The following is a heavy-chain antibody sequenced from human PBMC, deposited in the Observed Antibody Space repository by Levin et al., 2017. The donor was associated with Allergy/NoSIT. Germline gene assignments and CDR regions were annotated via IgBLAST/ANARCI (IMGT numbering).Heavy chain of an antibody. J-gene: IGHJ6*03. V-gene: IGHV3-74*01. CDR1: GFTFSSYW. CDR3: ARGVTLLTYYYMDV. Sequence: GESLKISCAASGFTFSSYWMHWVRQAPGKGLVWVSRINSDGSSTSYADSVKGRFTISRDNAKNTLYLQMNSLRAEDTAVYYCARGVTLLTYYYMDVWGKGTTVTVSS. D-gene: IGHD2-15*01. CDR2: INSDGSST.